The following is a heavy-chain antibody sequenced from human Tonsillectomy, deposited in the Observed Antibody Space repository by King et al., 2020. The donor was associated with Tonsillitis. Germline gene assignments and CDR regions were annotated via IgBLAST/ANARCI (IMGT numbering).Heavy chain of an antibody. CDR1: GFTFSSYA. V-gene: IGHV3-23*03. CDR3: AKDRWNYFDY. D-gene: IGHD4-23*01. J-gene: IGHJ4*02. Sequence: VQLVESGGGLVQPGGSLRLSCAASGFTFSSYAMSWVRQAPGKGLEWVSVMYSGGSSTYYADSVKGRFTISRDNSKNTLYLQMNSLRAEDTAVYYCAKDRWNYFDYWGQGTLVTVSS. CDR2: MYSGGSST.